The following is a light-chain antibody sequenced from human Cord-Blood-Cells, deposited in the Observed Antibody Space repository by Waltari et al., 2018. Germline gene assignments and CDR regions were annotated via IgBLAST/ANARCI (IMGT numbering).Light chain of an antibody. CDR1: SSDVGGYNY. CDR2: EVS. V-gene: IGLV2-14*01. Sequence: QSALTQPASVSGSPGQSITISCTGTSSDVGGYNYVSWYQQHPGKAPKLMIYEVSNRPSGVSNRFSGSKSSTTASLTISGLQAEDEADYYCSSYTSSSTVVFGGGTKLTVL. J-gene: IGLJ2*01. CDR3: SSYTSSSTVV.